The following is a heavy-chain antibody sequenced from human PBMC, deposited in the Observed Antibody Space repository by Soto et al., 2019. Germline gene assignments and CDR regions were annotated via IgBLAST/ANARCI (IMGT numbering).Heavy chain of an antibody. Sequence: ASVKVSCKASGYTFTSCGISWVRQAPGQGLEWMGWISAYNGNTNYAQKLQGRVTMTTDTSTSTAYMELRSLRSDDTAVYYCARAQWAVTTSPVDYWGQGTLVTVSS. CDR1: GYTFTSCG. CDR3: ARAQWAVTTSPVDY. J-gene: IGHJ4*02. CDR2: ISAYNGNT. D-gene: IGHD4-17*01. V-gene: IGHV1-18*01.